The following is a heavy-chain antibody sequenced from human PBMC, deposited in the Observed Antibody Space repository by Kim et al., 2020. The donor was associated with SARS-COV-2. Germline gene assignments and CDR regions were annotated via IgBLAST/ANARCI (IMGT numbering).Heavy chain of an antibody. D-gene: IGHD3-22*01. CDR3: ERDYSSGYYHGFFDY. J-gene: IGHJ4*02. V-gene: IGHV4-31*02. Sequence: PSLKSRVTISVATSKNQFSLKRSSVTAADTAVYYWERDYSSGYYHGFFDYWGQGTLVTVSS.